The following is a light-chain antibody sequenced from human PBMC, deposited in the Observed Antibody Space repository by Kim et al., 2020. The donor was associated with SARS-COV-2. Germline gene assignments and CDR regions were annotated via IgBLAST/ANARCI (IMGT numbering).Light chain of an antibody. CDR3: QVWDTGTYHVV. J-gene: IGLJ2*01. Sequence: SYVLTQPPSVSVAPGRTASITCGGTNIGGKSVNWYQQHPGQAPVLVIYYDYSRPSGIPERFSASNSGYTATLTIGRVEAGDEADYYCQVWDTGTYHVVFGGGTQLTVL. V-gene: IGLV3-21*04. CDR2: YDY. CDR1: NIGGKS.